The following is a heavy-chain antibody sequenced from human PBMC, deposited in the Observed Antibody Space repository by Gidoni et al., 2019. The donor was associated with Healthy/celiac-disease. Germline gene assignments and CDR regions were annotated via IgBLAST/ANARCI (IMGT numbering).Heavy chain of an antibody. CDR1: GYTLTESS. Sequence: QVQLVQSGAVVKKPGASVKVSCKVSGYTLTESSMHWVRQAPGEGLEWMGGFDAEDGETIYAQKFQGRVTMTEDTSTDTAYMELSSLRSEDTAVYYCATDRGDSSGWYADFDYWGQGTLVTVSS. CDR2: FDAEDGET. CDR3: ATDRGDSSGWYADFDY. J-gene: IGHJ4*02. D-gene: IGHD6-19*01. V-gene: IGHV1-24*01.